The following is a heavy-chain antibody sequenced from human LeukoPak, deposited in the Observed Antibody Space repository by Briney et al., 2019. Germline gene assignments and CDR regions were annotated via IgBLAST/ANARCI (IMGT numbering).Heavy chain of an antibody. V-gene: IGHV1-18*01. CDR1: GYTFTSYG. CDR3: ARFVGYSSGWYSDY. CDR2: ISAYNGNA. D-gene: IGHD6-19*01. J-gene: IGHJ4*02. Sequence: ASVKVSCKASGYTFTSYGISWVRQAPGQGLEWMGWISAYNGNANYAQKLQGRVTMTTDTSTNTAYMELRSLRSDDTAVYYCARFVGYSSGWYSDYWGQGTLVTVSS.